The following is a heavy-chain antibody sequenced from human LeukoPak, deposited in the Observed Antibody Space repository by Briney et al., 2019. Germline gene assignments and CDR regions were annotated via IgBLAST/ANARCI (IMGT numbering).Heavy chain of an antibody. CDR2: INPSGGST. D-gene: IGHD2-2*02. V-gene: IGHV1-46*01. CDR1: GYTFTSYY. J-gene: IGHJ5*02. Sequence: GASVKVSCKASGYTFTSYYMHLVRQAPAQGLEWMGIINPSGGSTSYAQKFQGRVTMTRDTSTSTVYMELSSLRSEDTVVYYCARVQRRCSSTSCYRAAWFDPWGQGTLVTVSS. CDR3: ARVQRRCSSTSCYRAAWFDP.